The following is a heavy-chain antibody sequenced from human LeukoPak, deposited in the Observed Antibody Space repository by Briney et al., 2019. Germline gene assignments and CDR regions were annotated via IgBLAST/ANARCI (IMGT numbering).Heavy chain of an antibody. CDR2: IKSDGST. CDR1: GFTFSSYW. D-gene: IGHD3-22*01. Sequence: GGSLRLSCAASGFTFSSYWMHWVRQAPGKGLVWVSRIKSDGSTNYADSVKGGFTISRDNAKNTVSLQMNSLRAEDTGVYYCARAPSEIGGYYPEYFRHWGKGTLVTVSS. J-gene: IGHJ1*01. V-gene: IGHV3-74*01. CDR3: ARAPSEIGGYYPEYFRH.